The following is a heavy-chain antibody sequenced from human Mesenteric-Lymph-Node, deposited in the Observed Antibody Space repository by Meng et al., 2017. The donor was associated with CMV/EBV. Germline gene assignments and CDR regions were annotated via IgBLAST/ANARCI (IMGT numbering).Heavy chain of an antibody. V-gene: IGHV4-39*07. Sequence: SETLSLTCIVSGGSISSSAYYWGWILHPPGEGLEWIGSIYHSGSTYYNPSLKRRVTISVDTSKNQFSLKLSSVTAADTAVYYCARAGGEVPAAISYYYGMDVWGQGTTVTVSS. CDR2: IYHSGST. J-gene: IGHJ6*02. CDR1: GGSISSSAYY. CDR3: ARAGGEVPAAISYYYGMDV. D-gene: IGHD2-2*01.